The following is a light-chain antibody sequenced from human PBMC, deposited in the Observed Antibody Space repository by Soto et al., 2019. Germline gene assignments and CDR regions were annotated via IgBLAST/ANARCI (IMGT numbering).Light chain of an antibody. CDR3: QKYNRTPRT. CDR2: EAS. Sequence: DFQMTQSPSSLSASVGDRVTITCRASQDISDHLAWYQHKPGKVPKLLLYEASTLESGVPPRFSGGGFGTDFTLTISSLQPEDVAIYYCQKYNRTPRTFGQGTKVELK. J-gene: IGKJ1*01. CDR1: QDISDH. V-gene: IGKV1-27*01.